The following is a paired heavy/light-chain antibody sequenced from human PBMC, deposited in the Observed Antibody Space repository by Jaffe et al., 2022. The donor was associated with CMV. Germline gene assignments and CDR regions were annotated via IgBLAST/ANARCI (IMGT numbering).Light chain of an antibody. V-gene: IGLV1-44*01. CDR2: SSN. J-gene: IGLJ3*02. CDR1: RSNIGSNA. Sequence: QSVLTQPPSASGTPGQRVTISCSGSRSNIGSNAVNWYQQLPGAAPKLLIYSSNQRPSGVPDRFSGSKSGTSASLAISGLQSEDEADYYCAAWDDSLNGWVFGGGTKLTVL. CDR3: AAWDDSLNGWV.
Heavy chain of an antibody. Sequence: QVQLQQSGPGLVKPSLTLSLTCAISGDSVSSNIAAWNWIRQSPSRGLEWLGRTYFRSKWFNDYAVSVKSRIVINPDAPRNQFSLQLNSVTPEDTAVYYCARDDSGSIAAPHYHGMDVWGQGTTVTVSS. CDR3: ARDDSGSIAAPHYHGMDV. CDR1: GDSVSSNIAA. J-gene: IGHJ6*02. D-gene: IGHD6-6*01. V-gene: IGHV6-1*01. CDR2: TYFRSKWFN.